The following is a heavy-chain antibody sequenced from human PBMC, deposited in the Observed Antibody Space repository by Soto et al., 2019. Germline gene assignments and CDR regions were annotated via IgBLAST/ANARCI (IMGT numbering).Heavy chain of an antibody. CDR2: IIPIFGTA. D-gene: IGHD3-22*01. J-gene: IGHJ4*02. CDR3: ARSAYYYDSSGYHFDY. V-gene: IGHV1-69*13. CDR1: GGTFSSYA. Sequence: SVKVSCKASGGTFSSYAISWVRQAPGQGLEWMGGIIPIFGTANYAQKFQGRVTITADESTSTAYMELSSLRSEDTAVYYCARSAYYYDSSGYHFDYWGQGTLVTVPQ.